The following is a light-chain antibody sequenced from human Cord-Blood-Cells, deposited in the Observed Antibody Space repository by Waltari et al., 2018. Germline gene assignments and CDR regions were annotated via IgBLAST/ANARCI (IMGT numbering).Light chain of an antibody. J-gene: IGKJ2*01. Sequence: DIQMTQSPSTLSASVGDRVTITCRASQSISSWLAWYQQKPGKAPKLLIYDASSLESGVPSRFSDSGSETEFTLTLSSLQPDDFATYYCQQYNSYSTFGQGTKLEIK. CDR2: DAS. CDR3: QQYNSYST. V-gene: IGKV1-5*01. CDR1: QSISSW.